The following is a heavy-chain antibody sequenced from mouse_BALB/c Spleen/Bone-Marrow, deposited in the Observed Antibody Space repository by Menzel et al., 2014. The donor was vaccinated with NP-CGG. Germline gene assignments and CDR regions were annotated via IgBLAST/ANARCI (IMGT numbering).Heavy chain of an antibody. D-gene: IGHD1-1*01. J-gene: IGHJ4*01. V-gene: IGHV1S81*02. CDR3: ARLIYGSSYIVDF. CDR2: INPSNGRT. CDR1: GYTFTSYY. Sequence: VKLQESGAELVKPGASVKLSCKASGYTFTSYYMYWVKQRPGQGLEWIGEINPSNGRTNYNEKFKSMATLTVDKSSSTAYMQLSSLTSEDPAVFYCARLIYGSSYIVDFWGQGTSVTVPS.